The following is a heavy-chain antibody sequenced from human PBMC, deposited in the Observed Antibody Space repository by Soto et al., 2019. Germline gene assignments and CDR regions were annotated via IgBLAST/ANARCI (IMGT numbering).Heavy chain of an antibody. CDR1: GFTFDDYA. CDR3: AKDIIPYCSSTSCNETAFDI. Sequence: EVQLVESGGGLVQPGRSLRLSCAASGFTFDDYAMHWVRQAPGKGLEWVSGISWNSGSIGYADSVKGRFTISRDNAKNSLYLQMNSLRAEDTALYYCAKDIIPYCSSTSCNETAFDIWGQGTMVTVSS. V-gene: IGHV3-9*01. J-gene: IGHJ3*02. D-gene: IGHD2-2*01. CDR2: ISWNSGSI.